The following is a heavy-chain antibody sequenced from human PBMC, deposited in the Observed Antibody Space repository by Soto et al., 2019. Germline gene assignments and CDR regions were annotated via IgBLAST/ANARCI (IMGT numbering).Heavy chain of an antibody. Sequence: GGSLRLSCAASGFTFSDSYMSWIRQAPGKGLEWVSYISSSGTTIYYADSVKGRFTISRDNAKNSLYLQMNSLRAEDTAVYYCARGVYDAVHFDCWGQGTLVTVSS. CDR1: GFTFSDSY. V-gene: IGHV3-11*01. J-gene: IGHJ4*02. D-gene: IGHD6-6*01. CDR2: ISSSGTTI. CDR3: ARGVYDAVHFDC.